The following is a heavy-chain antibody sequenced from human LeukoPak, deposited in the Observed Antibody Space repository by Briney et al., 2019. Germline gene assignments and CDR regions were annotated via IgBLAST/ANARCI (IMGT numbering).Heavy chain of an antibody. CDR3: ARSGELLRWFDP. D-gene: IGHD2-15*01. J-gene: IGHJ5*02. CDR2: INHSGST. CDR1: GGSFSGYY. Sequence: SETLSLTCAVYGGSFSGYYWTWIRQPPGKGLELIGEINHSGSTNYNPSLKSRVTISVDTSKNQFSLKLSSVTAADTAVYYCARSGELLRWFDPWGQGTLVTVSS. V-gene: IGHV4-34*01.